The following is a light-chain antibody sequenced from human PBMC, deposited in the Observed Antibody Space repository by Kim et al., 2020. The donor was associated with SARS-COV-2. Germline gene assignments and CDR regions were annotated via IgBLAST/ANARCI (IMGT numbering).Light chain of an antibody. Sequence: EIVLTQSPATLSLSPGERATLSCWASQSVSSYLVWYQQKPGQAPRLLIYDASNRATDIPARFNGSGSGTDFTLTISSLEPEDFAVYYCQQRSNWPRTFGQGTKVDIK. J-gene: IGKJ1*01. V-gene: IGKV3-11*01. CDR2: DAS. CDR1: QSVSSY. CDR3: QQRSNWPRT.